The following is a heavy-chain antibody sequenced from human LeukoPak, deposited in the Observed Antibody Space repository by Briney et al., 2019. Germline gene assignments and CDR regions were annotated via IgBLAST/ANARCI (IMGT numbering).Heavy chain of an antibody. V-gene: IGHV3-23*01. CDR3: TRHAGSGWFAAYQY. D-gene: IGHD6-19*01. CDR2: IRDSGGMT. CDR1: GFDFSAYV. Sequence: PGGSLRLSCAASGFDFSAYVMSWVRQSPGKGLEWVSVIRDSGGMTFYADSVKGRFTISRDNSRNTLYLQMISLGAEDTATYYCTRHAGSGWFAAYQYWGQEILVTVS. J-gene: IGHJ4*02.